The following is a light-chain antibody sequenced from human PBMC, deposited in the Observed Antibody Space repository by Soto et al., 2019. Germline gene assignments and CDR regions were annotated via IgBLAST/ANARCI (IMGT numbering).Light chain of an antibody. J-gene: IGKJ1*01. V-gene: IGKV3-20*01. Sequence: EIVLTQSPGTLSLSPGERATLSCRASQSVDSSYLAWYQQKPGQAPRLLIYGASNRATDTPDRISGSGSGTDFTLTINSLEPEDFAFYYCQQFGRSWTFGQGTKVEI. CDR3: QQFGRSWT. CDR1: QSVDSSY. CDR2: GAS.